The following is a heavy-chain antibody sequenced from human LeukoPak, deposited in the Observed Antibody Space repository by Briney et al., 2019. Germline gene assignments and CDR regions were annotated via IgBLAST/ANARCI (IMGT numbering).Heavy chain of an antibody. D-gene: IGHD2-15*01. J-gene: IGHJ6*04. CDR3: AREPLGCSGGSCYSYGMDV. V-gene: IGHV3-33*01. Sequence: GGSLRLSCAASGFTFSSYGMHWVRQAPGKGLEWVAVIWYDGNNKYYADSVKGRSTISRDNSKNTLYLQMNSLRAEDTAVYYCAREPLGCSGGSCYSYGMDVWGKGTTVTVSS. CDR1: GFTFSSYG. CDR2: IWYDGNNK.